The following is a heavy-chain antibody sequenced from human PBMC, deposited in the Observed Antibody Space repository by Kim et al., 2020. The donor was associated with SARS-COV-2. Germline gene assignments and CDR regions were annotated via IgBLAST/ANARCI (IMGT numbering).Heavy chain of an antibody. D-gene: IGHD6-19*01. V-gene: IGHV3-74*01. CDR2: INSDGSTI. CDR3: ARRQFTSGWYYFDY. Sequence: GGSLRLSCAASGFTFSSHWMHWVRQAPGKGLVWVSRINSDGSTIRYADSVKGRFTISRDNAKNTVYLQMNSLRAEDTAVYYCARRQFTSGWYYFDYWRREPRVTLP. J-gene: IGHJ4*02. CDR1: GFTFSSHW.